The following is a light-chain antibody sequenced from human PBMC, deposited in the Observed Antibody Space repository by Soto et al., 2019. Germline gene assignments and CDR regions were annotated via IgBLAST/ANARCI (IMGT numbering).Light chain of an antibody. CDR3: QQGHNWPLT. CDR2: GAS. CDR1: QSISSE. Sequence: EIVMTQSPATLSVSPGESATLSCRASQSISSELAWYQQKPGQPPRLLIYGASTKATGVPARFTGSWSGSEFPLPISGLQSEDFAVYYCQQGHNWPLTFGQGTRLEI. V-gene: IGKV3-15*01. J-gene: IGKJ2*01.